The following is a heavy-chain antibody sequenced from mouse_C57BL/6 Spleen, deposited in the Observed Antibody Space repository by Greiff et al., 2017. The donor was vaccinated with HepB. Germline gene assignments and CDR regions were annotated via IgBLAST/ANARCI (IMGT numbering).Heavy chain of an antibody. J-gene: IGHJ2*01. D-gene: IGHD2-2*01. CDR2: INPYNGDT. V-gene: IGHV1-20*01. CDR3: ARSGGGYDGFDY. Sequence: EVQLQQSGPELVKPGDSVKISCKASGYSFTGYFMNWVMQSHGKSLEWIGRINPYNGDTFYNQKFKGKATLTVDKSSSTAHMELRSLTSEDSAVYYCARSGGGYDGFDYWGQGTTLTVSS. CDR1: GYSFTGYF.